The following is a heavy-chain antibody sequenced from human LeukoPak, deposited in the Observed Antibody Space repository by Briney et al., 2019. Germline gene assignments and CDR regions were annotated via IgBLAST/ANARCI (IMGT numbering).Heavy chain of an antibody. V-gene: IGHV1-46*01. CDR2: INPSGGST. CDR3: ARAYSYGRLDY. D-gene: IGHD5-18*01. J-gene: IGHJ4*02. CDR1: EDTFTSYY. Sequence: ASVKVSCKAFEDTFTSYYIHWVRQVPGQGLEWIGIINPSGGSTTYAPKFQGRVTMTRDTSTSTVYMELTSLRSEDTAVYFCARAYSYGRLDYWGQGTLVTVSS.